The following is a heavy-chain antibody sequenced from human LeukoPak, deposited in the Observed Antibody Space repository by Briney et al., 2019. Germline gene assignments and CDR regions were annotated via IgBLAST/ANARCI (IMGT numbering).Heavy chain of an antibody. V-gene: IGHV3-23*01. CDR2: ISSSGGNI. Sequence: GGSLRLSCAASGFTLTNYAMSWVRQAPGKGLEWVSGISSSGGNIYYADSVRGRFTISRDNSKNTLFVQMNSLGAEDTAVYYCVKPSSGWTSFASRGQGILVTVSS. CDR1: GFTLTNYA. D-gene: IGHD6-19*01. CDR3: VKPSSGWTSFAS. J-gene: IGHJ4*02.